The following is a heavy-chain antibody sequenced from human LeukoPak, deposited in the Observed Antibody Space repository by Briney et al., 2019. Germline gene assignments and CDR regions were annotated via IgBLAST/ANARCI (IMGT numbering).Heavy chain of an antibody. CDR3: ARGVGYCSGGSCYSGYYYYYGMDV. CDR1: GGSFSGYY. Sequence: PSETLSLTCAVYGGSFSGYYWSWIRQPPGKGLGWIGEINHSGSTNYNPSLKSRVTISVDTSKNQFSLKLSSVTAADTAVYYCARGVGYCSGGSCYSGYYYYYGMDVWGQGTTVTVSS. CDR2: INHSGST. V-gene: IGHV4-34*01. J-gene: IGHJ6*02. D-gene: IGHD2-15*01.